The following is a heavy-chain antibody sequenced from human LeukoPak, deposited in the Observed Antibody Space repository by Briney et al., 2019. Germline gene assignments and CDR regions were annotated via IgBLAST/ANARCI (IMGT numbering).Heavy chain of an antibody. CDR3: ARENMITFGGVIVRDVFDI. J-gene: IGHJ3*02. CDR2: ISSSGSTI. D-gene: IGHD3-16*02. CDR1: GFTSSDYY. V-gene: IGHV3-11*01. Sequence: GGSLTLSCAASGFTSSDYYVSWIRQAPGKGLEWVSYISSSGSTIYYPDSVKGRFTISRDNDKNSMYLQMNSLRAEDTAVYYCARENMITFGGVIVRDVFDIWGQGRMVTV.